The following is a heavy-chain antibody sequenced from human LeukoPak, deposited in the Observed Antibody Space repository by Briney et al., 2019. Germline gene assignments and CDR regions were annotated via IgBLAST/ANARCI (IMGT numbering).Heavy chain of an antibody. J-gene: IGHJ4*02. Sequence: PSETLSLTCAVYGGSFSGYYWSWIRQPPGKGLEWIGEINHSGSTNYDPSLKSRVTISVDTSKNQFSLKLSSVTAADTAVYYCAGRFGWSPRGSYGREFDYWGQGTLVTVSS. CDR1: GGSFSGYY. D-gene: IGHD1-26*01. V-gene: IGHV4-34*01. CDR3: AGRFGWSPRGSYGREFDY. CDR2: INHSGST.